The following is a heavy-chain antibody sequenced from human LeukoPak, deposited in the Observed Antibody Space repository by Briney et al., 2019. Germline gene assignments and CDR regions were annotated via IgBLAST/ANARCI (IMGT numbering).Heavy chain of an antibody. D-gene: IGHD6-13*01. V-gene: IGHV1-18*01. CDR3: ARAGSSSLEMRFGYFQH. CDR2: ISAYNGNT. Sequence: ASVRVSCKASGYTFTSYGISWVRQAPGQGLEWMGWISAYNGNTNYAQKLQGRVTMTTDTSTSTAYMELSSLRSEDTAVYYCARAGSSSLEMRFGYFQHWGQGTLVTVSS. J-gene: IGHJ1*01. CDR1: GYTFTSYG.